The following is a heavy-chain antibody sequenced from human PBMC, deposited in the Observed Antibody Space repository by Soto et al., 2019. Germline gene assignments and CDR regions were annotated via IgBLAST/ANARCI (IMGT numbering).Heavy chain of an antibody. CDR3: ARDRYSSSWYVGAFDY. J-gene: IGHJ4*02. CDR2: INAGNGNT. CDR1: GNTFTSYS. D-gene: IGHD6-13*01. V-gene: IGHV1-3*01. Sequence: ASLKVSCKSSGNTFTSYSVYWVRQAPGQGLEWMGWINAGNGNTRYSQKFQDRVTITRDTSASTVYMELSSLRSEDTAVYYCARDRYSSSWYVGAFDYWGQGTLVTVSS.